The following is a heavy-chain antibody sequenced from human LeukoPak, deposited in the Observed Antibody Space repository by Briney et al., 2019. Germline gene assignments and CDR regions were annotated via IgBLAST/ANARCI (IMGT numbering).Heavy chain of an antibody. Sequence: SETLSLTCTVSGGSISSYYWSWIRQPPGKGLEWIGYIYYSGSTNYNPSLKSRVTISVDTSKNQFSLKLSSVTAADTAVYYCARGRGGGPSSYDYWGQGTLVTVSS. CDR2: IYYSGST. V-gene: IGHV4-59*01. CDR3: ARGRGGGPSSYDY. CDR1: GGSISSYY. D-gene: IGHD2-21*01. J-gene: IGHJ4*02.